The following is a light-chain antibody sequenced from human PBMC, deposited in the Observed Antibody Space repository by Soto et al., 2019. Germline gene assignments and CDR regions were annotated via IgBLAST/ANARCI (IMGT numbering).Light chain of an antibody. Sequence: QSALTQPASVSDSPGQSITISCTGTSSDIGGSDHVSWYRQYPGEAPKLIIYDVANRPSGVSHRFSGSKSGNTASLIISGLQREDEADYYCSSYTSSSSVVFGGGTKLTVL. J-gene: IGLJ2*01. CDR2: DVA. V-gene: IGLV2-14*03. CDR1: SSDIGGSDH. CDR3: SSYTSSSSVV.